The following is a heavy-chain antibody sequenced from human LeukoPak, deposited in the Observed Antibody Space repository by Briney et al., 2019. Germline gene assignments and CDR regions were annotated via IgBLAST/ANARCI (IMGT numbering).Heavy chain of an antibody. CDR1: GYTLTELS. CDR3: ATGPGRLRWFDP. J-gene: IGHJ5*02. V-gene: IGHV1-24*01. CDR2: FDPEDGET. Sequence: ASVKVSCKVSGYTLTELSMHRVRQAPGKGLEWMGGFDPEDGETIYAQKFQGRVTMTEDTSTDTAYMELSSLRSEDTAVYYCATGPGRLRWFDPWGQGTLVTVSS. D-gene: IGHD3-10*01.